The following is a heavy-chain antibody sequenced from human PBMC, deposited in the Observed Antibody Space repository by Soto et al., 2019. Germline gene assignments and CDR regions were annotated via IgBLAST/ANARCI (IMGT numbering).Heavy chain of an antibody. D-gene: IGHD5-12*01. CDR2: ISTYNGDT. CDR3: AKEGVAPYYYYGMDV. CDR1: GYTFTRSG. Sequence: SVKVSCKASGYTFTRSGISWVRQAPGQGLEWMGWISTYNGDTNYAQTFQGRVTMTTDTSTSTVHMEVRSLRSDDTAVYYCAKEGVAPYYYYGMDVWGKGTPVTVSS. V-gene: IGHV1-18*01. J-gene: IGHJ6*04.